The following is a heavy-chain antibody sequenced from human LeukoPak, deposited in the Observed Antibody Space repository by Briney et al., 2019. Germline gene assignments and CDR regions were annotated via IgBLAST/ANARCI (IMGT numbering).Heavy chain of an antibody. CDR2: INYSGST. V-gene: IGHV4-34*01. CDR3: ARGSLYYDSSGSDP. D-gene: IGHD3-22*01. Sequence: SETLSLTCAVYGGSFSGYYWSWIRQPPGKGLEWIGEINYSGSTNYNPSLKSRVTISVDTSKNQFSLKLSSVTAADTAVYYCARGSLYYDSSGSDPWGQGTPVTVSS. CDR1: GGSFSGYY. J-gene: IGHJ5*02.